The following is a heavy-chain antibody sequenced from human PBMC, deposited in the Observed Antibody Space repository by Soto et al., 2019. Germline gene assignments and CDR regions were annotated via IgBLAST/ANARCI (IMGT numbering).Heavy chain of an antibody. CDR1: GFTFSSYG. V-gene: IGHV3-30*18. Sequence: PGGSLRLSCAASGFTFSSYGMHWVRQAPGKGLEWVAVISYDGSNKYYADSVKGRFTISRDNSKNTLYLQMNSLRAEDTAVYYCAKDGEPPYYMDVWGKGTTVTVSS. D-gene: IGHD2-21*01. CDR3: AKDGEPPYYMDV. CDR2: ISYDGSNK. J-gene: IGHJ6*03.